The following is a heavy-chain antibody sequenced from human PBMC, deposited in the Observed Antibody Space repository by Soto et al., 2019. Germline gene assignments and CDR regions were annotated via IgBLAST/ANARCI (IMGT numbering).Heavy chain of an antibody. CDR2: TYYRSKWYN. J-gene: IGHJ6*03. V-gene: IGHV6-1*01. Sequence: WVRQAPGQGLEWLGRTYYRSKWYNDYGASVQSRITINPDTSKNQFSLQLNSVTPEDTAVYYCAREGYNSMDVWGQGTTVTVSS. CDR3: AREGYNSMDV.